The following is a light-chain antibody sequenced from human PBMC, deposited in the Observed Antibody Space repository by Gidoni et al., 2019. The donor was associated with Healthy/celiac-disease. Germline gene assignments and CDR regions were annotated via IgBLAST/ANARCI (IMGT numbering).Light chain of an antibody. V-gene: IGKV3-11*01. CDR3: HQRSNWPPFT. CDR1: QSVSSY. J-gene: IGKJ3*01. Sequence: EIVLTQSPATLSLSPGERATLSCRASQSVSSYLAWYQQKPGQAPRLLIYDASNRATGIPARFSGSGSGTDFTLTISSLEPEDFAVYYCHQRSNWPPFTFGPXTKVDIK. CDR2: DAS.